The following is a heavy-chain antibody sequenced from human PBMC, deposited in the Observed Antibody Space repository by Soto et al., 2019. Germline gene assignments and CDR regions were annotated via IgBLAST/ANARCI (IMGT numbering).Heavy chain of an antibody. J-gene: IGHJ6*02. CDR1: GFTFRIYA. V-gene: IGHV3-30-3*01. CDR2: ISYNGSNK. D-gene: IGHD2-15*01. Sequence: VQLVESGGGVVQPGRSLRLSCAASGFTFRIYAMHWVRQAPGKGLEGVAVISYNGSNKFYRESVKGRFTISRDNSNSTQYLHINSLRYEDTAVYYCATGDREDIAVVIGARPGEYGVDVWGQGTTVTVSS. CDR3: ATGDREDIAVVIGARPGEYGVDV.